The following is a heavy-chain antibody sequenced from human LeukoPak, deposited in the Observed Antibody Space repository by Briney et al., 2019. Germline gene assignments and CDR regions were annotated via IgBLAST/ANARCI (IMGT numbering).Heavy chain of an antibody. CDR3: ARSYDYVWGSYRYMSAFDI. CDR1: GFTFSSYE. J-gene: IGHJ3*02. D-gene: IGHD3-16*02. CDR2: ISSSGSTI. Sequence: PGGSLRLSCAASGFTFSSYEMNWVRQAPGKGLEWVSYISSSGSTIYYADSVKGRFTISRDNAKNSLYLQMNSLRAEDTAVYYCARSYDYVWGSYRYMSAFDIWGQGTMVTVSS. V-gene: IGHV3-48*03.